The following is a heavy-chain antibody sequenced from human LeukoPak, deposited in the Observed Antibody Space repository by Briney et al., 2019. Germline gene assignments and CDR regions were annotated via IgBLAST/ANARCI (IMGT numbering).Heavy chain of an antibody. D-gene: IGHD3-9*01. CDR1: GFTFSSYA. J-gene: IGHJ4*02. V-gene: IGHV3-23*01. CDR3: ASLPSSPILTGYYLDY. Sequence: GGSLRLSCAASGFTFSSYAMSWVRQAPGKGLEWVSAISGSGGSTYYADSVKGRFTISGDNSKNTLYLQMNSLRAEDTAVYYCASLPSSPILTGYYLDYWGQGTLVTVSS. CDR2: ISGSGGST.